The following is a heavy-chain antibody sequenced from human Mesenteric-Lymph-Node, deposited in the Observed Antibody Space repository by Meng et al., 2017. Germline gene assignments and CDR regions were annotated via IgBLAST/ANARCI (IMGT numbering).Heavy chain of an antibody. Sequence: GESLKISCAASGFTFSDYWMTWVRQAPGKGLEWVANIKQDGSEKYYVDSVKGRFTISRDNAKNSLYLQMNSLRGEDTAVYYCARDRGYGWFDLWGQGTLVTVSS. CDR3: ARDRGYGWFDL. D-gene: IGHD6-25*01. CDR1: GFTFSDYW. CDR2: IKQDGSEK. V-gene: IGHV3-7*01. J-gene: IGHJ5*01.